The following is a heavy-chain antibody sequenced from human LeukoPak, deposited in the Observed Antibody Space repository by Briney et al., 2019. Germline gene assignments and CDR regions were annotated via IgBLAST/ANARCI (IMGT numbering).Heavy chain of an antibody. CDR2: INPNSGGT. CDR1: GYTFTSYG. Sequence: EASVKVSCKASGYTFTSYGLSWVRQAPGQGLEWMGWINPNSGGTNYAQKFQGRVTMTRDTSISTAYMELSRLRSDDTAVYYCARERAQVRNWFDPWGQGTLVTVSS. CDR3: ARERAQVRNWFDP. D-gene: IGHD2-2*01. J-gene: IGHJ5*02. V-gene: IGHV1-2*02.